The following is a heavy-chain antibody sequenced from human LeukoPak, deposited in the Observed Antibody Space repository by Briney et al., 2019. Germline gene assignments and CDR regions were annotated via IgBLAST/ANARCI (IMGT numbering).Heavy chain of an antibody. Sequence: NPSETLSLTCTVSGGSLITYYWNWIRQPAGKGLEWIGRVYTNGGTNYNPSLKSRLTVSVDTSKNQFSLSLSSVTAADTAVYYCASGSDSIGYSGGGILDYWGQGILVTVSS. CDR2: VYTNGGT. CDR3: ASGSDSIGYSGGGILDY. V-gene: IGHV4-4*07. J-gene: IGHJ4*02. CDR1: GGSLITYY. D-gene: IGHD6-19*01.